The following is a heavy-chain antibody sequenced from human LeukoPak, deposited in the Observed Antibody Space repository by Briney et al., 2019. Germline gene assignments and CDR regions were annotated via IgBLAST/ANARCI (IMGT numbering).Heavy chain of an antibody. CDR3: ASGDTAMVTCDY. V-gene: IGHV1-18*01. J-gene: IGHJ4*02. Sequence: ASVKVSCKASGYIFSSYGNSWVRQAPGQGLEWMGWISTDNGDTKYAQKFQGRVTMTTDTSTSTAYMELRSLRSDDTAVYYCASGDTAMVTCDYWGQGTLVTVSS. D-gene: IGHD5-18*01. CDR2: ISTDNGDT. CDR1: GYIFSSYG.